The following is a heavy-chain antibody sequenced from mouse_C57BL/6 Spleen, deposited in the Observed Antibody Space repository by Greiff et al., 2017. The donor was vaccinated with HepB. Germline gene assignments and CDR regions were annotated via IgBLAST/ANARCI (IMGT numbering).Heavy chain of an antibody. J-gene: IGHJ1*03. D-gene: IGHD2-4*01. Sequence: VQLQQSGPELVKPGASVKISCKASGYAFSSSWMNWVKQRPGKGLEWIGRIYPGDGDTNYNGKFKGKATLTADKSSSTAYMQLSSLTSEDSAVYFCAGDDYDENFDVWGTGTTVTVSS. V-gene: IGHV1-82*01. CDR3: AGDDYDENFDV. CDR1: GYAFSSSW. CDR2: IYPGDGDT.